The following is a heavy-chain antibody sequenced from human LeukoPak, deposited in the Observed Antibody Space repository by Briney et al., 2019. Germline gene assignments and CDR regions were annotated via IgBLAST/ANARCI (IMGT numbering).Heavy chain of an antibody. CDR3: ARLSDDPDATAYRPFDL. J-gene: IGHJ4*02. Sequence: GGSLRLSCAASGFIFTNHWMTWVRQGPGKGREWVASVKEDGNEKKYVDSVKGRFTISRDNTENSLFLQMSSLRTEDTAVYYCARLSDDPDATAYRPFDLWGQGTPVTVSS. D-gene: IGHD2-15*01. CDR2: VKEDGNEK. CDR1: GFIFTNHW. V-gene: IGHV3-7*03.